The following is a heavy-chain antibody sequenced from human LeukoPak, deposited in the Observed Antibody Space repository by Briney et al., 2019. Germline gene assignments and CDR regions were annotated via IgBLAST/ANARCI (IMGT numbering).Heavy chain of an antibody. D-gene: IGHD3-22*01. Sequence: GGSLRLSCAASGFTFSSYAMSWVRQAPGKGLEWVSAISGSGGSTYYADSVKGRFTISRDNSKNTLYLQMNSLRAEDTAVYYCAREERTYYYDSSHRHPSVMDVWGKGTTVTVSS. CDR2: ISGSGGST. J-gene: IGHJ6*04. CDR1: GFTFSSYA. V-gene: IGHV3-23*01. CDR3: AREERTYYYDSSHRHPSVMDV.